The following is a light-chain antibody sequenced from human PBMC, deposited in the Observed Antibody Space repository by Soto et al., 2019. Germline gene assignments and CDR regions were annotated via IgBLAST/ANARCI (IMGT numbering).Light chain of an antibody. J-gene: IGKJ1*01. CDR1: ESVTNY. CDR2: DVS. CDR3: HQRSDWPWT. Sequence: EIVLTQSPATLSLSPGERGTLSCRASESVTNYLAWYQQKPGQAPRLLVYDVSNRATGIPARFSGGGSGTDFTLTISNLEPEDFALYYCHQRSDWPWTFAQGTKVEIK. V-gene: IGKV3-11*01.